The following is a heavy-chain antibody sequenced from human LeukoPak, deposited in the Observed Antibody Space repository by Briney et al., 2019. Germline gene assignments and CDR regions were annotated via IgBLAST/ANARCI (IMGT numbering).Heavy chain of an antibody. J-gene: IGHJ4*02. D-gene: IGHD5-12*01. CDR1: GFTFSSYW. CDR3: ARAGYSDNDYRNYFDY. CDR2: IKQDGSEK. Sequence: GGSLRLSCAASGFTFSSYWMSWVRQAPGKGLEWVANIKQDGSEKYYVDSVKGRFTISRDNAKNSLYLQMNSLRAEDTAVYYCARAGYSDNDYRNYFDYWGQGTLVTVSS. V-gene: IGHV3-7*01.